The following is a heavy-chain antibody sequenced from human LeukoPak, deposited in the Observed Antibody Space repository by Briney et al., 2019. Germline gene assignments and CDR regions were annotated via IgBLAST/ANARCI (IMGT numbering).Heavy chain of an antibody. J-gene: IGHJ3*02. CDR1: GYTFTGYY. V-gene: IGHV1-2*02. CDR3: ARERVTMIVVVIADAFDI. Sequence: ASVKVSCKASGYTFTGYYMHWVRQAPGQGLEWMGWINPNSGGTNYAQKFQGRVTMTRDTSISTAYMELSRLRSDDTAVYYCARERVTMIVVVIADAFDIWGQGTMVTVSS. D-gene: IGHD3-22*01. CDR2: INPNSGGT.